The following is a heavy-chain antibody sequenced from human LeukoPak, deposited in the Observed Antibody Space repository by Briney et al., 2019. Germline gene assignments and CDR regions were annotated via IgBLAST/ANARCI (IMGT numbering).Heavy chain of an antibody. CDR2: IYPGDSDT. Sequence: GESLKISCKGSGYSFTSYWIGWVRQMPGKGLEWMGIIYPGDSDTRYSPSFQGQVTISADKSISTAYLQWSSLKASDTAMYYCARSRPKCSGYDLSIFDYWGQGTLVTVSS. CDR3: ARSRPKCSGYDLSIFDY. J-gene: IGHJ4*02. D-gene: IGHD5-12*01. CDR1: GYSFTSYW. V-gene: IGHV5-51*01.